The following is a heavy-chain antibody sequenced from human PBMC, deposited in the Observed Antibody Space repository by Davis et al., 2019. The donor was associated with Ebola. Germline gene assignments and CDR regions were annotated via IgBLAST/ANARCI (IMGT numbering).Heavy chain of an antibody. V-gene: IGHV3-7*01. J-gene: IGHJ4*02. Sequence: GESLKISCAASGFTFSNYWMNWVRQAPGKGPEWVAYIKPDGSDKYYVDSVKGRFTISRDNAKNSLYLQMNSLRAEDAAVYYCARDRGWLQHDYWGQGTLVIVSS. CDR2: IKPDGSDK. CDR1: GFTFSNYW. D-gene: IGHD5-24*01. CDR3: ARDRGWLQHDY.